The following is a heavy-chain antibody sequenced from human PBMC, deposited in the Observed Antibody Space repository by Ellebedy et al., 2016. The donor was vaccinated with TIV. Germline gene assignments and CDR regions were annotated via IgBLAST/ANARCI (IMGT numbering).Heavy chain of an antibody. Sequence: MPSETLSLTCAVSGGSISTNYWWTWVRQPPGKGLEWIGEIYQSGATSYNPSLKSRVTISVDKSKNQFSLNLTSVTAADTAVFYCARVSGKPTDYFFDLWGRGTLVTVSS. J-gene: IGHJ2*01. CDR1: GGSISTNYW. CDR3: ARVSGKPTDYFFDL. CDR2: IYQSGAT. V-gene: IGHV4-4*02. D-gene: IGHD2/OR15-2a*01.